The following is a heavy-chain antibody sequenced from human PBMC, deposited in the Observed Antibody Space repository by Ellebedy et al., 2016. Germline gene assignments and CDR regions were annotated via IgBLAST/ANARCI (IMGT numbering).Heavy chain of an antibody. CDR3: ARGRERYSYGTSNNDY. D-gene: IGHD5-18*01. CDR2: ISAYNGNT. Sequence: ASVKVSCKASGYTFTSYGISWVRQAPGQGLEWMGWISAYNGNTNYAQKLQGRVTMTTDTSTSTAYMELRSLRSDDTAVYYCARGRERYSYGTSNNDYWGQGTLVTVSS. J-gene: IGHJ4*02. V-gene: IGHV1-18*01. CDR1: GYTFTSYG.